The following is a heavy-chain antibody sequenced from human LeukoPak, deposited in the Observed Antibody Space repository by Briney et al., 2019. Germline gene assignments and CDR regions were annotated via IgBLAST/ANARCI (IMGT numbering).Heavy chain of an antibody. J-gene: IGHJ4*02. CDR1: GFTFSNAW. CDR2: IKSKTNSGTT. Sequence: GGSLRLSCAAPGFTFSNAWMSWVRQAPGKGLEWVGRIKSKTNSGTTDYAAPVKGRFTISRDDSKNTLYLQMNSLKTEDTAVYYCTTALRTYSTSDYWGQGTLVTVSS. CDR3: TTALRTYSTSDY. V-gene: IGHV3-15*01. D-gene: IGHD2-8*01.